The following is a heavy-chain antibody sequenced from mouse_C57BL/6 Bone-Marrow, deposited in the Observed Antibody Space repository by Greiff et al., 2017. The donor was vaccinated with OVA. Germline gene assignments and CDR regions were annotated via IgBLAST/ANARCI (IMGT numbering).Heavy chain of an antibody. CDR3: ARERNWYFDV. CDR2: INYDGSST. Sequence: VQLKESEGGLVQPGSSMKLSCTASGFTFSDYYMAWVRQVPEKGLEWVANINYDGSSTYYLDSLKSRFIISRDNAKNILYLQMSSLKSEDTATYYCARERNWYFDVWGTGTTVTVSS. CDR1: GFTFSDYY. J-gene: IGHJ1*03. V-gene: IGHV5-16*01.